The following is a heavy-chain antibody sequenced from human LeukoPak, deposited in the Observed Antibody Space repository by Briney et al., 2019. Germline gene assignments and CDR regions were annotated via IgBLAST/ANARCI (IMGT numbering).Heavy chain of an antibody. CDR3: ARGYYIRYSPRDYYYGMDV. Sequence: SETLSLTCAVYGGSFSGYYWSWIRQPPGKGLEWIGEINHSGSTNYNPSLKSRVTISADTSKNQFSLKLSSVTAADTAVYYCARGYYIRYSPRDYYYGMDVWGQGTTVTVSS. CDR2: INHSGST. J-gene: IGHJ6*02. CDR1: GGSFSGYY. D-gene: IGHD3-10*01. V-gene: IGHV4-34*01.